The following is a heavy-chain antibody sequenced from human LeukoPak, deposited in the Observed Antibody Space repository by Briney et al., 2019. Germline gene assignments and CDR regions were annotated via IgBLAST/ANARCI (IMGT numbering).Heavy chain of an antibody. V-gene: IGHV3-53*01. CDR1: GFTVDNSY. J-gene: IGHJ4*02. CDR3: ARGITNIAVGDY. Sequence: GGSLRLSCAASGFTVDNSYMSWVRQAPGKGLEWVSVIYSSGNTYYADSVRGRFTISRDNSKNTLFLQMYSLRDEDTAIYYCARGITNIAVGDYWGRGTLVTVSS. CDR2: IYSSGNT. D-gene: IGHD6-19*01.